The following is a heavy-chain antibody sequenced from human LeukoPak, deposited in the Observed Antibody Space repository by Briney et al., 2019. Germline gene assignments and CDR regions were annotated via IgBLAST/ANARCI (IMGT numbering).Heavy chain of an antibody. D-gene: IGHD6-19*01. V-gene: IGHV1-2*02. CDR2: INTNSGDR. J-gene: IGHJ4*02. Sequence: GASVKVSCKASGYTFTGYYMHWARQAPGQGLEWMGWINTNSGDRNSAQKFQGRVTMTRDTSISTVYMELSRLGPDDTAVYYWAREGWAQRDTAAFDHWGQGTLVTVSS. CDR3: AREGWAQRDTAAFDH. CDR1: GYTFTGYY.